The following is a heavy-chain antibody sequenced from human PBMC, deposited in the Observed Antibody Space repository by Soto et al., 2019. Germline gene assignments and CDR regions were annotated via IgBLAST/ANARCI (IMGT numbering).Heavy chain of an antibody. CDR1: GYTFTTYD. CDR3: ARGRGGQFDY. CDR2: MNPDSGMT. J-gene: IGHJ4*02. V-gene: IGHV1-8*01. D-gene: IGHD3-16*01. Sequence: QVQLVQSGAEVKKPGASVKVSCKASGYTFTTYDINWVRQAIGQGLEWMGWMNPDSGMTTYAQSFQGRVTMTRSTSISTAYMELSSLRSEDTAVYYCARGRGGQFDYWGQGTLVTVSS.